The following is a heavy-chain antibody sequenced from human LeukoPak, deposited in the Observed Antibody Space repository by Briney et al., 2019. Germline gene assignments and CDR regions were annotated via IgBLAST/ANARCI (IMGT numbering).Heavy chain of an antibody. CDR3: ARDSSRDAFDI. CDR2: IYYSGST. CDR1: GGSISSSSYY. J-gene: IGHJ3*02. Sequence: SETLSLTCTVSGGSISSSSYYWGWIRQPPGKGLEWIGSIYYSGSTYYNPSLKSRVTISVDTSKNQFSLKLSSVTAADTAVYYCARDSSRDAFDIWGQGTMVTVSS. V-gene: IGHV4-39*07.